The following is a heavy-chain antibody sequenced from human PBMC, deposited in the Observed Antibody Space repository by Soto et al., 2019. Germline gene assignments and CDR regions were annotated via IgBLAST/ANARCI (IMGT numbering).Heavy chain of an antibody. V-gene: IGHV5-51*01. Sequence: GESLKISCQASGYSFISSWIAWVRQMPGKGLEWMGIIFPSDSDTRYSPSFQGQVTISADRSTSTVFLQWASLKASDTAVYFCARKDKSGYFNWFDPWGQGTLVTV. CDR2: IFPSDSDT. CDR3: ARKDKSGYFNWFDP. CDR1: GYSFISSW. J-gene: IGHJ5*02. D-gene: IGHD5-12*01.